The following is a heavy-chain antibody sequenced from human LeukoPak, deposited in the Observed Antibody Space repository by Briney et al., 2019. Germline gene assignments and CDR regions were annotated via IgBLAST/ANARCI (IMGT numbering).Heavy chain of an antibody. Sequence: GASVKVSCKASGYTFTSYDINWVRQATGQGLEWMGWMNPNSGNTGYAQKFQGRVTITRNTSISTAYMELSSLRSEDTAVYYCARGHRNCSTSCQYYFDYWGQGTLVTVSS. V-gene: IGHV1-8*03. CDR1: GYTFTSYD. CDR2: MNPNSGNT. J-gene: IGHJ4*02. D-gene: IGHD2-2*01. CDR3: ARGHRNCSTSCQYYFDY.